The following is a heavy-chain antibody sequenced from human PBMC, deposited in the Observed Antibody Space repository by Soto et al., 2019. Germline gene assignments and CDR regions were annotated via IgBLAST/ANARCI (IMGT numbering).Heavy chain of an antibody. J-gene: IGHJ6*02. CDR1: GFTFSSYG. CDR3: ARGGYCSSTSCYTYYYYGMDV. V-gene: IGHV3-33*01. Sequence: GGSLRLSCAASGFTFSSYGMHWVRQAPGKGLEWVAVIWYDGSNKYYVDSVKGRFTISRDNSKNTLYLQMNSLRAEDTAVYYCARGGYCSSTSCYTYYYYGMDVWGQGTTVTVPS. CDR2: IWYDGSNK. D-gene: IGHD2-2*02.